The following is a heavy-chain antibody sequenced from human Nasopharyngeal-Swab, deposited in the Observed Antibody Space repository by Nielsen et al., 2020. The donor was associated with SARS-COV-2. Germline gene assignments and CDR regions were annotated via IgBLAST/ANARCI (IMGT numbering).Heavy chain of an antibody. CDR2: IRSKANSYAT. V-gene: IGHV3-73*01. J-gene: IGHJ3*02. D-gene: IGHD3-3*01. Sequence: VRQMPGKGLGWVGRIRSKANSYATAYAASVKGRFTISRDDSKNTAYLQMNSLKTEDTAVYYCTRLRYDFWSGWGAADAFDIWGQGTMVTVSS. CDR3: TRLRYDFWSGWGAADAFDI.